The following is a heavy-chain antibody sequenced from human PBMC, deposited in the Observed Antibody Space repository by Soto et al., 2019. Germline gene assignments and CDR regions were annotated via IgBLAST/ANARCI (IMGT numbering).Heavy chain of an antibody. CDR3: AGELGTGYFDH. Sequence: QVQLQESGPGLVKPSQTLSLTCTVSAGSIRSGDYYWTWIRQPPGKGLEWIGYIDHSGSAYYNPSLKSRATISIDTSNNQFSLKMTSVTASDTAVDYCAGELGTGYFDHWGQGTLVTVSS. D-gene: IGHD7-27*01. V-gene: IGHV4-30-4*01. J-gene: IGHJ4*02. CDR1: AGSIRSGDYY. CDR2: IDHSGSA.